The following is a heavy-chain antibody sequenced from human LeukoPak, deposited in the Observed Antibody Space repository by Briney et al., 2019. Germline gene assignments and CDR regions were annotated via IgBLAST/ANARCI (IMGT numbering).Heavy chain of an antibody. J-gene: IGHJ6*02. D-gene: IGHD3-3*01. V-gene: IGHV1-8*01. CDR1: GYTFTSYD. CDR2: MNPNGGNT. CDR3: ARSENFDFWSGYPYYYYGMDV. Sequence: ASVKVSCKASGYTFTSYDINWVRQATGQGLEWRGWMNPNGGNTGYAQKFQGRVTMTRNTSIGTGYVELSSLRSEDTAVYYCARSENFDFWSGYPYYYYGMDVWGQGTTVTVSS.